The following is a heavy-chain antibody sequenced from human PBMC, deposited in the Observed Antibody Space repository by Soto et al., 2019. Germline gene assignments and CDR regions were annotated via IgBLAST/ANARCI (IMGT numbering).Heavy chain of an antibody. CDR3: AKEAVSGWYYFDY. Sequence: GGSLRLSCAASGFTFSSYAMSWVRQXPGKGLEWVSTISGSGGSTYYADSLKGRFTISRDNSKNTLFLQMSSQRAEDTAVYYCAKEAVSGWYYFDYWGPGTLVTVSS. V-gene: IGHV3-23*01. CDR1: GFTFSSYA. D-gene: IGHD6-19*01. CDR2: ISGSGGST. J-gene: IGHJ4*02.